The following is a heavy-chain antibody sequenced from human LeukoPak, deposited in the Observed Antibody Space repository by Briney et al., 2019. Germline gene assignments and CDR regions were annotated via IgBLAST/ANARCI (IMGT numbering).Heavy chain of an antibody. CDR3: AKEPSYCTNGVCYSRVFDR. CDR1: GFTFSDYG. V-gene: IGHV3-33*06. Sequence: GGSLRLACAASGFTFSDYGIHWVRQAPGKGLEWVAVIWSDGSNKYYADSVKGRFTISRDNSKNTLYLQMSGLRAEDTAVYYCAKEPSYCTNGVCYSRVFDRWGQGTLVTVSS. J-gene: IGHJ5*02. D-gene: IGHD2-8*01. CDR2: IWSDGSNK.